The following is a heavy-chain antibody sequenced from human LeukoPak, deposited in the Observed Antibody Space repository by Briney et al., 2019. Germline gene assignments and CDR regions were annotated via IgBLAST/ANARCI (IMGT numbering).Heavy chain of an antibody. Sequence: GGSLRLSCAASGFTFSTYAMSWVRQAPGKGLEWVSTISGSGDGTYYTDSVKGRFTISRDNSKNTLYLQMSSLRAEDTAIYYCAKEYSYHYVWGRWGQGTLVTVSS. V-gene: IGHV3-23*01. J-gene: IGHJ4*02. CDR3: AKEYSYHYVWGR. CDR2: ISGSGDGT. CDR1: GFTFSTYA. D-gene: IGHD3-16*01.